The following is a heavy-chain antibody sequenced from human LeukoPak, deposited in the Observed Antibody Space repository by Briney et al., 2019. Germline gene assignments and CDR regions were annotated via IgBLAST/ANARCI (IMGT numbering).Heavy chain of an antibody. D-gene: IGHD1-1*01. J-gene: IGHJ5*02. CDR2: IKRDGSDK. Sequence: GGSLRLSCAASGFTFSSYWMSWVRQAPGKGLEWVANIKRDGSDKYYVDSVKGRFTISRDNAKNSLYLQMNSLRAEDTAVYNCARAGNNWNDDIWFDPWGQGTLVTVSS. CDR3: ARAGNNWNDDIWFDP. CDR1: GFTFSSYW. V-gene: IGHV3-7*03.